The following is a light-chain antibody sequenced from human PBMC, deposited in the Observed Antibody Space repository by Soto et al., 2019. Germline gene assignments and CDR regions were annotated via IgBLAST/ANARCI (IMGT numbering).Light chain of an antibody. V-gene: IGKV1-39*01. CDR2: AAS. Sequence: IHIAQSACSRSCALVERVALTCRASQGIRNDLGWYQQKPGTAPKLLIYAASNLQSGVPPRFSGSGSGKDFTLTIAALQPHDFATYYCHQSLSSPRTFGQGTKVDIK. J-gene: IGKJ1*01. CDR3: HQSLSSPRT. CDR1: QGIRND.